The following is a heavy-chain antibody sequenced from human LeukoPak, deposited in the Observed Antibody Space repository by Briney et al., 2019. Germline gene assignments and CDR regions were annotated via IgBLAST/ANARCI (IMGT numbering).Heavy chain of an antibody. D-gene: IGHD6-13*01. J-gene: IGHJ5*02. CDR1: GGSIGSYY. CDR3: AGVQGSWSRNNWLDP. V-gene: IGHV4-59*01. CDR2: IYYSGST. Sequence: SETLSPTCTVSGGSIGSYYWSWIRQPPGKGLEWIGYIYYSGSTNYNPSLRSRVTISADTSNNHLSLRLSSVTAADTAVYYCAGVQGSWSRNNWLDPWGQGTLVTVSS.